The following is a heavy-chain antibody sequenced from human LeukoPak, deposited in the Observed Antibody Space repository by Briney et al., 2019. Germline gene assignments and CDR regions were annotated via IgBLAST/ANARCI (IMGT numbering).Heavy chain of an antibody. V-gene: IGHV3-66*01. Sequence: PGRSLTLSCAALGFTVSRTYMRWVRQTPEKGLEWVSVIYEGGDIYYADSVRGRFAISRDNSKNTVYLQMNGLRGEDTAVYYCARDPSGPGTRFDIWGQGTMVTVSS. D-gene: IGHD6-19*01. CDR1: GFTVSRTY. J-gene: IGHJ3*02. CDR2: IYEGGDI. CDR3: ARDPSGPGTRFDI.